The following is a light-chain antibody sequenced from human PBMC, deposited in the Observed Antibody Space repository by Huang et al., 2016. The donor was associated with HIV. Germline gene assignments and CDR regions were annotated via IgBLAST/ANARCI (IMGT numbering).Light chain of an antibody. V-gene: IGKV1-33*01. CDR2: DVS. J-gene: IGKJ4*01. CDR3: QHYKNLVLT. Sequence: DIQMTQSPTSLSAFVGDTVTISCRATHHLNPYLNWYHQKPGKAPKLIIYDVSNLETGVPSRFGAGGSGTHFTLTIQSLQSDDIGTYYCQHYKNLVLTFGGGTKVEIK. CDR1: HHLNPY.